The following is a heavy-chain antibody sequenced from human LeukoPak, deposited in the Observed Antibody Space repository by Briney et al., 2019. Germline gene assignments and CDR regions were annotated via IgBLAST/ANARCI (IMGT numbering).Heavy chain of an antibody. CDR1: GGAFSSYA. Sequence: GASVKVSCRASGGAFSSYAISWVRQAPGQGLEWMGGIIPIFGTANYAQKFQGRVTITADESTSTAYMELSSLRSEDTAVYYCARESVVDTYYFDYWGQGTLVTVSS. J-gene: IGHJ4*02. CDR3: ARESVVDTYYFDY. V-gene: IGHV1-69*13. D-gene: IGHD4-23*01. CDR2: IIPIFGTA.